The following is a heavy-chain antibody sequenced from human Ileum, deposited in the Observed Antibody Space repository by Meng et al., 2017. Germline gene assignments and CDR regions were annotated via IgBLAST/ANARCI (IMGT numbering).Heavy chain of an antibody. D-gene: IGHD3-16*01. CDR2: IAPYNGDT. Sequence: ASAKVSCKTYGYTFTTHATSWVRQAPGQGLEWVGWIAPYNGDTNHAQKFQGRITMTTDTSTNTAYMELRSLRSADTAVYYCAGFWGVATPAGYWGRGTLVTVSS. CDR3: AGFWGVATPAGY. J-gene: IGHJ4*02. CDR1: GYTFTTHA. V-gene: IGHV1-18*01.